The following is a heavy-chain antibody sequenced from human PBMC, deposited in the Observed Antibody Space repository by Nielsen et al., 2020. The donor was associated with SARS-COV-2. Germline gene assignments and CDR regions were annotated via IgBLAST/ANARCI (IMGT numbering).Heavy chain of an antibody. CDR3: ARTGIAVAGIDFDY. CDR2: INPNSGGT. J-gene: IGHJ4*02. Sequence: SVKVSCKASGYTFTSYGISWVRQAPGQGLEWMGWINPNSGGTNYAQKFQGRVTMTRDTSISTAYMELSRLRSDDTAVYYCARTGIAVAGIDFDYWGQGTLVTVSS. V-gene: IGHV1-2*02. D-gene: IGHD6-19*01. CDR1: GYTFTSYG.